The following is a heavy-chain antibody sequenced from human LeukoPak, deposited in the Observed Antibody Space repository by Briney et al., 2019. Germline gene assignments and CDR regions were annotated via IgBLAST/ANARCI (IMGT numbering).Heavy chain of an antibody. CDR1: GGSIGTYY. J-gene: IGHJ6*03. V-gene: IGHV4-59*08. CDR3: ARHIGGGIEDMDV. CDR2: IYVTGT. D-gene: IGHD3-16*02. Sequence: SETLSLTRTVSGGSIGTYYWSWIRQSPGKGLEWIGYIYVTGTRYNPYLQSRVTISVDRSRNQFFLKMSSVTAADTAVYYCARHIGGGIEDMDVWGKGTKVIVS.